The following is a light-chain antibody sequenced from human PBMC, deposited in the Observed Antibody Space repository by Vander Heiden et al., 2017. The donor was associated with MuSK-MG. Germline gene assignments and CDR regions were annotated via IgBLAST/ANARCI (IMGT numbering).Light chain of an antibody. CDR3: QQYNSYTMYT. CDR2: DAS. V-gene: IGKV1-5*01. J-gene: IGKJ2*01. Sequence: DIQMTQSPPTLSASVGHRVTITCRASQSISSWLAWYQQKPGKAPKLLIYDASSLESGVPSRFSGSGYGKEFTLTISSRQPDDFAPYYCQQYNSYTMYTFGQGTKMEIK. CDR1: QSISSW.